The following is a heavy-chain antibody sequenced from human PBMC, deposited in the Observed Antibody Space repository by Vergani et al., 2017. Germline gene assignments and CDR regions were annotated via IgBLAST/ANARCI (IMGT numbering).Heavy chain of an antibody. Sequence: QVQLVESGGGVVQPGRSLRLSCAASGFTFSSYGMHWVRQAPGKGLEWVAVIWYDGSNKYYADSVKGRFTISRDNSKNTLYLQMNSLRAEDTAVYYCARNGRRYYDSSGYYHFDYWGQGTLVTVSS. CDR2: IWYDGSNK. D-gene: IGHD3-22*01. J-gene: IGHJ4*02. V-gene: IGHV3-33*01. CDR3: ARNGRRYYDSSGYYHFDY. CDR1: GFTFSSYG.